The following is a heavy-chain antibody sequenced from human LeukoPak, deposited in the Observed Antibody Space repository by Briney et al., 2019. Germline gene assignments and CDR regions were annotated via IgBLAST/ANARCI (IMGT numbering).Heavy chain of an antibody. J-gene: IGHJ5*02. D-gene: IGHD2-2*01. CDR3: ARSGVPGAMTWFDP. V-gene: IGHV5-51*01. CDR2: IFPGDSDT. CDR1: GYSFTTYW. Sequence: GESLKISCKGSGYSFTTYWIGWVRQMPGKGLEWMGIIFPGDSDTRYSPSFQGQVTISADKSINAAYLQWRSLKASDTAMYYCARSGVPGAMTWFDPWGQGTLVTVSS.